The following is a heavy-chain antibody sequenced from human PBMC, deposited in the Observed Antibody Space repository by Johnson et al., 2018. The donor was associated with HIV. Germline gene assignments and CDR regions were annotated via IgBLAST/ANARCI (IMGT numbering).Heavy chain of an antibody. J-gene: IGHJ3*02. CDR1: GFTFSDYY. V-gene: IGHV3-11*04. CDR2: ISSSGSTI. D-gene: IGHD6-13*01. Sequence: QVKLVESGGGLVQPGRSLRLSCAASGFTFSDYYMSWIRQAPGKGLEWVSYISSSGSTIYYADSVKGRFTISRDNAKNSLYLQMNSLRVEETAVYYCAKAISGGSWAFDIWGQGTMVTAS. CDR3: AKAISGGSWAFDI.